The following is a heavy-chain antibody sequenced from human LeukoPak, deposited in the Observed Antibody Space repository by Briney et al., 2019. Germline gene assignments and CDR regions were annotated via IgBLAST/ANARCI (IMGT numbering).Heavy chain of an antibody. CDR2: IIPIFGTA. V-gene: IGHV1-69*13. Sequence: VASVKVSCKASGGTFGSYAISWVRQAPGQGLEWMGGIIPIFGTANYAQKFQGRVTITADESTSTAYMELSSLRSEDTAVYYCATTSDTRVRVRFLEWLLPNASYYYYGMDVWGQGTTVTVSS. CDR3: ATTSDTRVRVRFLEWLLPNASYYYYGMDV. CDR1: GGTFGSYA. J-gene: IGHJ6*02. D-gene: IGHD3-3*01.